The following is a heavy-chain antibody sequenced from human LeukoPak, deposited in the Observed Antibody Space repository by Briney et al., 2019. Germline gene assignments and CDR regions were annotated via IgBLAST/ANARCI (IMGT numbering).Heavy chain of an antibody. Sequence: PGGSLRLSCAASGFTFNNYAMSWVRQAPGKGLEWVSALSYSGYVTYYADSVKGRFTISRDNSKNTLYLQMNSLRAEDTAVYYCAKGLRLSRGYSGYDYHYFDYWGQGTLVTVSS. CDR2: LSYSGYVT. CDR1: GFTFNNYA. D-gene: IGHD5-12*01. CDR3: AKGLRLSRGYSGYDYHYFDY. J-gene: IGHJ4*02. V-gene: IGHV3-23*01.